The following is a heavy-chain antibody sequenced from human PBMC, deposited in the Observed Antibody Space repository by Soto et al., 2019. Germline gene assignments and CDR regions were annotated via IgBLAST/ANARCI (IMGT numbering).Heavy chain of an antibody. CDR2: ISYDGSNK. CDR1: GFTFSSYG. Sequence: GGSLRLSCAASGFTFSSYGMHWVRQAPGKGLEWVAVISYDGSNKYYADSVKGRFTISRDNSKNTLYLQMNSLRAEDTAVYYCANDGTWYSSGPFDSWGQGTRVTVSS. CDR3: ANDGTWYSSGPFDS. D-gene: IGHD6-19*01. J-gene: IGHJ4*02. V-gene: IGHV3-30*18.